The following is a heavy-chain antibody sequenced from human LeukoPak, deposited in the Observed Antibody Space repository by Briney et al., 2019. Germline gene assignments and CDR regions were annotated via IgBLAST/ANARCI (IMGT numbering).Heavy chain of an antibody. CDR1: GYTFTDYY. V-gene: IGHV1-2*02. CDR3: VRAAKCSGGDCDSKEYVYYFDY. CDR2: INPNSGGT. Sequence: ASVKVSCKASGYTFTDYYMHWVRQAPGQGLEWMGWINPNSGGTNYAQMFQGRVTMTRDTAISTAYMEVSSLRSDDTAVYFCVRAAKCSGGDCDSKEYVYYFDYWGQGTLVTVSS. J-gene: IGHJ4*02. D-gene: IGHD6-25*01.